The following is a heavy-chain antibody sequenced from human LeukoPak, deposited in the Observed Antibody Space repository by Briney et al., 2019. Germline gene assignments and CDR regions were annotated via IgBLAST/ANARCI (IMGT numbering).Heavy chain of an antibody. V-gene: IGHV4-4*02. D-gene: IGHD1-1*01. CDR1: GGSISSSNW. J-gene: IGHJ4*02. Sequence: SETLSLTCAVSGGSISSSNWWSWVRQPPGKGLEWIGEIYHSGSTNYNPSLKSRVTMSVDKSKNQFSLKLSSVTAADTAVYYCARASHWNQLHYFDYWGQGTLVTVSS. CDR2: IYHSGST. CDR3: ARASHWNQLHYFDY.